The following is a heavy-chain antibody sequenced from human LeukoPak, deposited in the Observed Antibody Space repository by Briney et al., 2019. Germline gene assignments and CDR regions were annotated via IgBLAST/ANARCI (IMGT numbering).Heavy chain of an antibody. V-gene: IGHV3-7*03. D-gene: IGHD4-23*01. CDR2: IKEDGSEK. CDR1: GFTFSNYW. J-gene: IGHJ4*02. CDR3: AKDTHTVVTPSWDY. Sequence: PGGSLRLSCAASGFTFSNYWMTWVRQAPGKGLEWVASIKEDGSEKYYVDSVKGRFTISRDNAKNSLYLQMNSLRAEDTALYYCAKDTHTVVTPSWDYWGQGTLVTVSS.